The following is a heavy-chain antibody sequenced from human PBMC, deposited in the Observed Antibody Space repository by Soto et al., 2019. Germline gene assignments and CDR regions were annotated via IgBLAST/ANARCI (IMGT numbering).Heavy chain of an antibody. J-gene: IGHJ5*02. D-gene: IGHD2-2*01. CDR2: ISSSGSTI. CDR3: AREGEGHCISSSCLIWFDP. Sequence: EVQLVESGGGLVQPGGSLRLSCAASGFTFSTFNMNWVRQAPGKGLEWVSYISSSGSTIYYADSVKGRFTISRDNAKNSLYLQMNSLRDEDTAVYYCAREGEGHCISSSCLIWFDPWGQGTMVTVSS. CDR1: GFTFSTFN. V-gene: IGHV3-48*02.